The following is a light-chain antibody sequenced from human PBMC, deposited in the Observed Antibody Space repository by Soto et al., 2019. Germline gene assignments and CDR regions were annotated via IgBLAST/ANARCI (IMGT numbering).Light chain of an antibody. Sequence: DIVMTQTPLSLRVTLGQPASISCGSSQSPVDGDGITSLSWLHQRPGQPPRLLIYKVSNRFSGVPDRFSGSGAGTDFTLKINTVEAEDVGVYYCMQDALYSTFGQGTKVDIK. CDR3: MQDALYST. CDR1: QSPVDGDGITS. J-gene: IGKJ1*01. V-gene: IGKV2-24*01. CDR2: KVS.